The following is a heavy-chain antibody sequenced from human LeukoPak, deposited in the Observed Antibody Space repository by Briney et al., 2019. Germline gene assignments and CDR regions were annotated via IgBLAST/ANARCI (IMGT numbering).Heavy chain of an antibody. J-gene: IGHJ6*02. D-gene: IGHD6-19*01. CDR1: GFTVSSNY. CDR2: IYSGGST. CDR3: ASCSSGWPYYYYYGMVV. Sequence: AGGSLRLSCAASGFTVSSNYMSWVRQAPGKGLEWVSVIYSGGSTYYADSVKGRFTNSRDNSKNTLYLQMNSLRAEDTAVYYCASCSSGWPYYYYYGMVVWGQGTTVTVSS. V-gene: IGHV3-66*01.